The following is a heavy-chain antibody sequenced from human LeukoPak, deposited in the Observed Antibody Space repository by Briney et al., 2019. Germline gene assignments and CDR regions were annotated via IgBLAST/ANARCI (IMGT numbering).Heavy chain of an antibody. V-gene: IGHV3-48*01. J-gene: IGHJ4*02. CDR1: GFTISSIY. CDR2: IRDSGGEM. Sequence: HAGGSLRLSCAASGFTISSIYISWVRQAPGKGLEWLSNIRDSGGEMYYADSVKGRFTITRDNAKNTLYLQMNGLRVEDTAVYFCARDHNWAFDFWGRGSLVTVSS. CDR3: ARDHNWAFDF. D-gene: IGHD1-1*01.